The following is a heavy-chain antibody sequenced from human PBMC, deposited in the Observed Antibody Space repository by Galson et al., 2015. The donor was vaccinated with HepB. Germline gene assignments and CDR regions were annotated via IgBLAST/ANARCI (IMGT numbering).Heavy chain of an antibody. V-gene: IGHV3-33*01. CDR2: IWYDGSNK. J-gene: IGHJ3*02. CDR1: GFTFSSYG. CDR3: ARERSIVVVTDAFDI. Sequence: SLRLSCAASGFTFSSYGMHWVRQAPGKGLEWVAVIWYDGSNKYYADSVKGRFTISRDNSKNTLYLQMNSLRAEDTAVYYCARERSIVVVTDAFDIWGQGTMVTVSS. D-gene: IGHD3-22*01.